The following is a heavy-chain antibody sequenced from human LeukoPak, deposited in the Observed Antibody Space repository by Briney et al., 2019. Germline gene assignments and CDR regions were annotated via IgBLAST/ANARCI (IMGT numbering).Heavy chain of an antibody. D-gene: IGHD2-21*02. V-gene: IGHV3-21*01. Sequence: PGGSLRLSCAASGFTFSSYSMNWVRQAPGKGLEWVSSISSSSSYIYYADSVKGRFTISRANAKNSLYLQMNSLRAEDTAVYYCARRDWGYFDYWGQGTLVTVSS. CDR2: ISSSSSYI. CDR1: GFTFSSYS. CDR3: ARRDWGYFDY. J-gene: IGHJ4*02.